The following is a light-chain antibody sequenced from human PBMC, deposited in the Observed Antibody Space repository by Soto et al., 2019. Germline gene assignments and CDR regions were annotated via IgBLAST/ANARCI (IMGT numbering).Light chain of an antibody. CDR3: QSYDSSLRGAYV. V-gene: IGLV1-40*01. CDR1: SSNIGAGYD. CDR2: GNS. Sequence: SALTQPPSVSGAPGQRVTISCTGSSSNIGAGYDVHWYQQLPGTAPKLLIYGNSNRPSGVPDRFSGSKSGTSASLAITGLQAEDEADYYCQSYDSSLRGAYVFGTGTKV. J-gene: IGLJ1*01.